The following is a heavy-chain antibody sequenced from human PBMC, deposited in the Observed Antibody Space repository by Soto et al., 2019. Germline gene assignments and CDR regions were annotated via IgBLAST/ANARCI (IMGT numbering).Heavy chain of an antibody. CDR3: ARGWGSGVHQSCVDV. D-gene: IGHD6-19*01. CDR1: GFSFRNYG. CDR2: IWYDGSKR. J-gene: IGHJ3*01. V-gene: IGHV3-33*01. Sequence: QEQLVESGGGVVQPGRSLRLSCAASGFSFRNYGIHWVRQAPGKGLDWVAVIWYDGSKRYYADSVRGRFTISRDNSGNTVHLQMDSLRAEYTAVYYCARGWGSGVHQSCVDVWGQGTTVVVS.